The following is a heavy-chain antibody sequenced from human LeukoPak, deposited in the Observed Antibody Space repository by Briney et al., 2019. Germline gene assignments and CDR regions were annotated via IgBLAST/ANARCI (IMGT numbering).Heavy chain of an antibody. Sequence: ASETLSLTCTVPGGSISSYYWSWIRQPPGKGLEWIGYIYYSGSTNYNPSLKSRVTISVDTSKNQFSLKLSSVTAADTAVYYCASGIAAAGTVYFQHWGQGTLVTVSS. CDR3: ASGIAAAGTVYFQH. CDR1: GGSISSYY. J-gene: IGHJ1*01. D-gene: IGHD6-13*01. V-gene: IGHV4-59*01. CDR2: IYYSGST.